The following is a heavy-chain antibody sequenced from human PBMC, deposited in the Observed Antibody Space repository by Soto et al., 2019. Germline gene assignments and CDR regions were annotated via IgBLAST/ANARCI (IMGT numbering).Heavy chain of an antibody. D-gene: IGHD2-15*01. CDR3: AKGPLDHCLGGSCHFDH. V-gene: IGHV3-23*01. Sequence: GGSLRLSCVASGFTFRNNAMNWVRQAPGEGLEWISGITSDGSKKHYADSVKGRFTISRDNVEDTLFLQLNNVRGDDTAVYFCAKGPLDHCLGGSCHFDHWGQGVLVTVSS. J-gene: IGHJ4*02. CDR1: GFTFRNNA. CDR2: ITSDGSKK.